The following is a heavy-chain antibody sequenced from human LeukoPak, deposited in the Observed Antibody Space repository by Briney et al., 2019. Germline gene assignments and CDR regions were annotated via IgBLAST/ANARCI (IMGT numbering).Heavy chain of an antibody. V-gene: IGHV1-8*01. CDR2: MNPNSGNT. CDR1: GYTFTSYD. J-gene: IGHJ4*02. D-gene: IGHD3-22*01. CDR3: ARGPPRRGSGYSDY. Sequence: ASVKVSCKASGYTFTSYDINWVRQPTGKGLEWMGWMNPNSGNTGYAQKFQGRVTMTRNTSISTAYMELSSLRSEDTAVYYCARGPPRRGSGYSDYWGQGTLVTVSS.